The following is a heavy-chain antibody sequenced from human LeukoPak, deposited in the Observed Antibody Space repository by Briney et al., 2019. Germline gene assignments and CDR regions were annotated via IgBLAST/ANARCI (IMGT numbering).Heavy chain of an antibody. D-gene: IGHD2-2*01. V-gene: IGHV3-23*01. CDR3: AKDIVVVPAPVGYFDL. Sequence: GRSLRLSCAASGFTFSSYAMSWVRQAPGKGLEWVSGISGSGGSTYYADSVKGRFTISRDNSKNTEYLQMNSLRAEDTAVYYCAKDIVVVPAPVGYFDLWGRGTLVTVSS. CDR1: GFTFSSYA. J-gene: IGHJ2*01. CDR2: ISGSGGST.